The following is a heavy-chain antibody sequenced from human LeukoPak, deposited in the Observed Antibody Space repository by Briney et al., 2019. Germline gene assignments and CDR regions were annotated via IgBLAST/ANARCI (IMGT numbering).Heavy chain of an antibody. J-gene: IGHJ4*02. V-gene: IGHV4-4*07. CDR2: IYSSGNT. D-gene: IGHD5-24*01. CDR1: GGSISSYY. CDR3: ARSSSILTIPTFDY. Sequence: PSETLSLTCTVSGGSISSYYWSWIRQPAGKGLEWIGHIYSSGNTNYSPSLKSRVAISVDNSNNQFSLKLSSVTAADTAVYYCARSSSILTIPTFDYWGRGTLVTVSS.